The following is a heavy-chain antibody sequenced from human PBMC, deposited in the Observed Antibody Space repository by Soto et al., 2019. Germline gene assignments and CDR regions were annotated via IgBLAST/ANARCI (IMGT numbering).Heavy chain of an antibody. CDR2: IYYSGST. CDR3: PRGRMVRGVTYSYGMDV. J-gene: IGHJ6*02. D-gene: IGHD3-10*01. CDR1: GGSISSDGNY. V-gene: IGHV4-31*01. Sequence: QVQLQESGPGLVKSSQTLSLTCTVSGGSISSDGNYWSWIRQPPGKGLEWIGYIYYSGSTYYNRSLKGLITTSPDTSKNPSSPRTNSLTAADTAVYYCPRGRMVRGVTYSYGMDVWGQGTTVTVSS.